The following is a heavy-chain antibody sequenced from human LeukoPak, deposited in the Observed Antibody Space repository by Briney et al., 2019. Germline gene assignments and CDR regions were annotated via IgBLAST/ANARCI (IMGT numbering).Heavy chain of an antibody. CDR2: INTNTGNP. CDR3: AREVPFLGGDDYGDPPSGY. V-gene: IGHV7-4-1*02. D-gene: IGHD4-17*01. Sequence: ASVKVSCKASGYTFTSYAMNWVRQAPGQGLEWMGWINTNTGNPTYAQGFTGRFVFSLDTSVSTAYLQISSLKAEDTAVYYCAREVPFLGGDDYGDPPSGYWGQGTLVTVSS. J-gene: IGHJ4*02. CDR1: GYTFTSYA.